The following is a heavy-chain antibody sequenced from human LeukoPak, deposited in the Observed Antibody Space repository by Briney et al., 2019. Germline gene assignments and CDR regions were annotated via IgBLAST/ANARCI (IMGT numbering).Heavy chain of an antibody. J-gene: IGHJ4*02. CDR3: ASGGGSVWYLEY. CDR2: VNHSGTT. Sequence: SETLSLTCAVYGGSFSGYYWTWIRQPPGKGLEWIGGVNHSGTTNYNPSLKSQVTISADTSKNQFSLKVPSMTVADTAVYYCASGGGSVWYLEYWGQGARVTVSS. D-gene: IGHD6-19*01. CDR1: GGSFSGYY. V-gene: IGHV4-34*01.